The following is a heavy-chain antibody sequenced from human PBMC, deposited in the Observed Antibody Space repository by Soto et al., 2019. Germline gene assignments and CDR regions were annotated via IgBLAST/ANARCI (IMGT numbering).Heavy chain of an antibody. V-gene: IGHV3-23*01. Sequence: EVQLLESGGGLVQPGGSLRLSCAGSGFTFSSYGMSWVRQAPGKGLEWVSGMSGSNGDTYYADSVKGRVTISRDNPKNALILQMSSLRVEDTAVYYCAKFRIRGPASERGCYGMDVWGQWTAVTVSS. J-gene: IGHJ6*02. D-gene: IGHD2-2*01. CDR1: GFTFSSYG. CDR2: MSGSNGDT. CDR3: AKFRIRGPASERGCYGMDV.